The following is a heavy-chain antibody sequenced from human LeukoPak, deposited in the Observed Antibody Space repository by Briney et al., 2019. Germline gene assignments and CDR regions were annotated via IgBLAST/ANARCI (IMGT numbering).Heavy chain of an antibody. CDR3: LGYFTNGVWD. V-gene: IGHV3-73*01. CDR1: GFTFSGSA. CDR2: IRSKANSYAT. J-gene: IGHJ4*02. Sequence: GGSLRLSCAASGFTFSGSAMHWVRQASGKGLEWVGRIRSKANSYATAYAASVKGRFTISRDDSKNTAYLQMNSLKTEDTAVYYCLGYFTNGVWDWGRGTLVTVSS. D-gene: IGHD2-8*01.